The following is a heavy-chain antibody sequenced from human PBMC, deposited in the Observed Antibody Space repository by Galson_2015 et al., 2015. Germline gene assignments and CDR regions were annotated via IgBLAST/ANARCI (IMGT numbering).Heavy chain of an antibody. CDR1: GFTFGDYA. CDR3: TRGAPIRGGGRGFDY. V-gene: IGHV3-49*04. D-gene: IGHD2-21*01. CDR2: IRSKAYGGTT. Sequence: SLRLSCAASGFTFGDYAMSWVRQAPGKGLEWVGFIRSKAYGGTTEYAASVKGRFTISRDDSKSIAYLQMNSLKTEDTAVYYCTRGAPIRGGGRGFDYWGQGTLVTVSS. J-gene: IGHJ4*02.